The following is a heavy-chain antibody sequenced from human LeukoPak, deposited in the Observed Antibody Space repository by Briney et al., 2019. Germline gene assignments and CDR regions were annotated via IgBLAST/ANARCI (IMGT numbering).Heavy chain of an antibody. Sequence: PGGSLRLSCAASGFTFSSYAMSWVRQAPGKGLEWVSVIYSGGSTYYADSVKGRFTISRDNSKNTLYLQMNSLRAEDTAVYYCARASVAVVWGQGTLVTVSS. D-gene: IGHD6-19*01. CDR3: ARASVAVV. CDR2: IYSGGST. V-gene: IGHV3-66*02. CDR1: GFTFSSYA. J-gene: IGHJ4*02.